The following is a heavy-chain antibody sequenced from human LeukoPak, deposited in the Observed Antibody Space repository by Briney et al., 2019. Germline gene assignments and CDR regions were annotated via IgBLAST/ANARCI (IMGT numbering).Heavy chain of an antibody. Sequence: GGSLRLSCAASGFTFSSYSMNWVRQAPGKGLEWVSYISSSSSTIYYADSVKGRFTISRDNAKKSLFLQMNSLRAEDTAVYYCARDGITGTVAFDIWGQGTMVTISS. V-gene: IGHV3-48*04. CDR1: GFTFSSYS. D-gene: IGHD1-20*01. CDR2: ISSSSSTI. J-gene: IGHJ3*02. CDR3: ARDGITGTVAFDI.